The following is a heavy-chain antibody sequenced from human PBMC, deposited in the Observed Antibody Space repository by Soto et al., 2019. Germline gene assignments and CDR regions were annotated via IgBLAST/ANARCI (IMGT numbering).Heavy chain of an antibody. J-gene: IGHJ5*01. V-gene: IGHV1-69*01. CDR1: GGTFSSYA. CDR3: AGGYGDPQYDILTGGPFDP. CDR2: IIPIFGTA. Sequence: QVQLVQSGAEVKKPGSSVKVSCKASGGTFSSYAISWVRQAPGQGLEWMGGIIPIFGTANYAQKFQGRVTITADESTSTAYMELSSPRSEDTGVYYCAGGYGDPQYDILTGGPFDPWGQGTLVTVSS. D-gene: IGHD3-9*01.